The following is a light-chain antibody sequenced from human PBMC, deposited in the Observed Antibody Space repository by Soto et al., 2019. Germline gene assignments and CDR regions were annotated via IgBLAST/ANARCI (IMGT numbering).Light chain of an antibody. V-gene: IGLV2-23*01. J-gene: IGLJ3*02. CDR2: EDT. Sequence: QSALTQPASVSGSPGQSITISCTGTKSDVGGFDLVSWYQQHPGKAPKFIIYEDTKRPSGVSDRFSGSKSGNTASLTISGLQTEDEADYYCCSYAGSVTWVFGGGTKVTVL. CDR3: CSYAGSVTWV. CDR1: KSDVGGFDL.